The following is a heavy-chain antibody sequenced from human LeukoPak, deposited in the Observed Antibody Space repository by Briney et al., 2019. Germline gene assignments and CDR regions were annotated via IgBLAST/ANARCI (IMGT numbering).Heavy chain of an antibody. CDR3: ARGRGYSGYTYEY. V-gene: IGHV4-59*01. Sequence: SETLSLTCTVSGGSISSYYWSWIRQPPGKGLEWIGYIYYSGSTNYNPSLKSRVTISVDTSKNQFSLRLTSVTSADTAVFYCARGRGYSGYTYEYWGPGTTVTVSS. D-gene: IGHD5-12*01. CDR1: GGSISSYY. J-gene: IGHJ4*02. CDR2: IYYSGST.